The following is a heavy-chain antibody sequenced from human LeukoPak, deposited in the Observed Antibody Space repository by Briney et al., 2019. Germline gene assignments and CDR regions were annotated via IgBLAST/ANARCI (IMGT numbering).Heavy chain of an antibody. CDR3: ARVFRVAVSGADY. J-gene: IGHJ4*02. CDR1: GFTFSSYA. CDR2: ISGSGGST. Sequence: PGASLRLSCAASGFTFSSYAMSWVRQAPGKGLEWVSAISGSGGSTYYADSVKGRFTISRDNSKNTLYLQMNSLRAEDTAVYYCARVFRVAVSGADYWGQGTLVTVSS. D-gene: IGHD6-19*01. V-gene: IGHV3-23*01.